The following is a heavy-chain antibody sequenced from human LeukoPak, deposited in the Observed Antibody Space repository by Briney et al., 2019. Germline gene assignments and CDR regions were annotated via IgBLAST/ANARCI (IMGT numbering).Heavy chain of an antibody. CDR2: INPSGGGT. V-gene: IGHV1-46*01. D-gene: IGHD3-3*01. Sequence: ASVKVSCKASGYTVTSYYMHWVRQAPGQGLEWMGIINPSGGGTSYAQKFQGRVTMTRDTSTSTVYMELSSLRSEDTAVYYCARDRGNLRFSLQNYFDYWGQGTLVTVSS. J-gene: IGHJ4*02. CDR3: ARDRGNLRFSLQNYFDY. CDR1: GYTVTSYY.